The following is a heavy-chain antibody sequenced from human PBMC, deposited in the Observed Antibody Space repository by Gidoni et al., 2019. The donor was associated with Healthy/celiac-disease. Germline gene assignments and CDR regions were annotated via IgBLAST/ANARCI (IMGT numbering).Heavy chain of an antibody. CDR2: IYYSGSH. Sequence: QLQLQESGPGLVKPSETLSLTCTVSGGSISSSSYYWGWSRQPPGKGLEWIGSIYYSGSHSYNPSLKSRVTISVDTSKNQFSLKLSSVTAADTAVYYCARPHYYDTLGGENWFDPWGKGTLVTVSS. J-gene: IGHJ5*02. V-gene: IGHV4-39*01. CDR1: GGSISSSSYY. CDR3: ARPHYYDTLGGENWFDP. D-gene: IGHD3-22*01.